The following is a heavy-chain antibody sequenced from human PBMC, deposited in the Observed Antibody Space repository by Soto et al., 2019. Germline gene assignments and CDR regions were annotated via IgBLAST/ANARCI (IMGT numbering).Heavy chain of an antibody. J-gene: IGHJ4*02. CDR3: TRAGRSRADAGTCNEY. V-gene: IGHV3-49*03. Sequence: GGSLRLSCTASGFTFGDYAMSWLRQAPGKGLEWVGFIRSKAYGGTTEYAASVKGRFTISRDDSKSIAYLQMNSLKTEDTAVYYCTRAGRSRADAGTCNEYWGQGTLVTVSS. CDR1: GFTFGDYA. CDR2: IRSKAYGGTT.